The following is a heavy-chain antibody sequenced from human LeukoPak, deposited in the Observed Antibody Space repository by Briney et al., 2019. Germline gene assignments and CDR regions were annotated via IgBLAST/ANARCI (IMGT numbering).Heavy chain of an antibody. D-gene: IGHD6-13*01. CDR1: GGSFSGYY. V-gene: IGHV4-30-4*08. J-gene: IGHJ4*02. Sequence: PSETLYLTCAVYGGSFSGYYWSWIRQPPGKGLEWIGYIYYSGSTYYNPSLKSRVTISVDTSKNQFSLKLSSVTAADTAVYYCARDNAGTSDYWGQGTLVTVSS. CDR2: IYYSGST. CDR3: ARDNAGTSDY.